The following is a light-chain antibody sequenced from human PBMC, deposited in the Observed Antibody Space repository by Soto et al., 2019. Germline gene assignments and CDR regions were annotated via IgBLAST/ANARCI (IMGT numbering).Light chain of an antibody. CDR3: ASYAGGKNFYV. CDR1: SSDIGTYDY. J-gene: IGLJ1*01. V-gene: IGLV2-14*01. Sequence: QSALTQPASVSGSPGQSITISCTGTSSDIGTYDYVSWYQQHPGKVPKLMIYEVSRRPSGVSDRFSGSKSGSTASLTISGLQAEDEADYHCASYAGGKNFYVFGTGTKVTVL. CDR2: EVS.